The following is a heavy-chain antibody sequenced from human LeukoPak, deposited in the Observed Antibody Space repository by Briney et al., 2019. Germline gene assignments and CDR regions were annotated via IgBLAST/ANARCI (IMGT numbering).Heavy chain of an antibody. CDR2: ISGSGGST. Sequence: GGSLRLSCAASGFTFSSYAMSWVRQAPGKGLEWVSAISGSGGSTYYADSVKGRFTISRDNSKNTLYLQMNSLRAEDTAVYYCARDNRCSGGSCYPYFDYWGQGTLVTVSS. CDR1: GFTFSSYA. CDR3: ARDNRCSGGSCYPYFDY. D-gene: IGHD2-15*01. J-gene: IGHJ4*02. V-gene: IGHV3-23*01.